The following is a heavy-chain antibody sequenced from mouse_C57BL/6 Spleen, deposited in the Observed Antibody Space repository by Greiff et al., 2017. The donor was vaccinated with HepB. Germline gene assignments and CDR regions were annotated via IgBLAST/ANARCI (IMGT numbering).Heavy chain of an antibody. Sequence: EVKLMESGAELVRPGASVKLSCTASGFNIKDYYMHWVKQRPEQGLEWIGRIDPEDGDTEYAPKFQGKATMTADTSSNTAYLQLSSLTSEDTAVYYGTTLTTVVARDWYFDVWGTGTTVTVSS. CDR1: GFNIKDYY. J-gene: IGHJ1*03. V-gene: IGHV14-1*01. CDR3: TTLTTVVARDWYFDV. D-gene: IGHD1-1*01. CDR2: IDPEDGDT.